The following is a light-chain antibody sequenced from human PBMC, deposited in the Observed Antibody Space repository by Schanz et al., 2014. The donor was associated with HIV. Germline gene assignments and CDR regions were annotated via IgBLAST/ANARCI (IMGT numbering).Light chain of an antibody. J-gene: IGLJ3*02. Sequence: QSALTQPASVSGSPGQSITISCTGTSSDVGGYNYVSWYQQHPGKAPKLMIYDVSNRPSGVSNRFSGSKSGNTASLTISGLQAEDEADYYCCSYTSSSTWVFGGGTNLTAL. CDR3: CSYTSSSTWV. CDR2: DVS. CDR1: SSDVGGYNY. V-gene: IGLV2-14*01.